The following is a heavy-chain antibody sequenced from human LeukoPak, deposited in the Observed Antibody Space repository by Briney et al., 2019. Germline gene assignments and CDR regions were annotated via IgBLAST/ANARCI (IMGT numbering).Heavy chain of an antibody. V-gene: IGHV3-7*01. CDR3: ARVQASYYDFWSGYYYFDY. J-gene: IGHJ4*02. CDR1: GFTFSSYW. Sequence: GGSLRLSCAASGFTFSSYWMHWVRQAPGKGLEWVANIKQDGSEKYYVDSVKGRFTISRDNAKNSLYLQMNSLRAEDTAVYYCARVQASYYDFWSGYYYFDYWGQGTLVTVSS. D-gene: IGHD3-3*01. CDR2: IKQDGSEK.